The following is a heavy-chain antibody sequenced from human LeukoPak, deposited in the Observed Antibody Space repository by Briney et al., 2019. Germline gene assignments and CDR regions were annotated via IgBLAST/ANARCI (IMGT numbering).Heavy chain of an antibody. CDR3: AKDLRWLPQGIFDY. J-gene: IGHJ4*02. CDR2: ISGSGGST. Sequence: GGSLRLSCAASGFTFSSYAMSWVRQAPGKGLEWVSAISGSGGSTYYEDSVKGGFTISRDNSKNTLYLQMNSLRAEDTAVYYCAKDLRWLPQGIFDYWGQGTLVTVSS. CDR1: GFTFSSYA. V-gene: IGHV3-23*01. D-gene: IGHD5-24*01.